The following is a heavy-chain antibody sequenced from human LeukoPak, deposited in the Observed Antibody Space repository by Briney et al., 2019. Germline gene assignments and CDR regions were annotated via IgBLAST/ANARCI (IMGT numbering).Heavy chain of an antibody. CDR2: IWYDGSNK. CDR3: ARDPDLHTAMVAYYFDY. V-gene: IGHV3-33*01. CDR1: GFTFSSYG. Sequence: GRSLRLSRAASGFTFSSYGMHWVRQAPGKGLEWVAVIWYDGSNKYYADSVKGRFTISRDNSKNTLYLQMNSLRAEDTALYYCARDPDLHTAMVAYYFDYWGQGTLVTVSS. D-gene: IGHD5-18*01. J-gene: IGHJ4*02.